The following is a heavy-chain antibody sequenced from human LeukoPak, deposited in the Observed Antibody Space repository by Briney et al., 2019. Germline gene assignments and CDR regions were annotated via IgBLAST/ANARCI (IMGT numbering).Heavy chain of an antibody. CDR1: EFTFSNYG. V-gene: IGHV3-30*02. Sequence: GGSLRLSCTASEFTFSNYGVHWVRQAPGKGLEWVAFTRYDRTDKYYADSVKGRFTISRDNSKNTLFLQVDSLRAEDSAIYYCARRKVGGTGDYWGQGTQVTVSS. CDR3: ARRKVGGTGDY. CDR2: TRYDRTDK. J-gene: IGHJ4*02. D-gene: IGHD1-26*01.